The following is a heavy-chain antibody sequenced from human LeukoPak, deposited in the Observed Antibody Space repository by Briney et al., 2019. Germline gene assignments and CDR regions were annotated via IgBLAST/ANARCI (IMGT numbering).Heavy chain of an antibody. CDR1: GGSFSGYY. CDR2: INHSGST. D-gene: IGHD3-9*01. Sequence: PSETLSLTCAVYGGSFSGYYWSWIRLPPGKGLVWIGEINHSGSTNYNPSLKSRVTISVDTSKNQFSLKLSSVTAADTAVYYCARSLRYFDKYYFDYWGQGTLVTVSS. CDR3: ARSLRYFDKYYFDY. V-gene: IGHV4-34*01. J-gene: IGHJ4*02.